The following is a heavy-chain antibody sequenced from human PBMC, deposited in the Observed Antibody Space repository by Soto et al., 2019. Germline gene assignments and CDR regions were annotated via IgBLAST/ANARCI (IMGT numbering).Heavy chain of an antibody. D-gene: IGHD4-17*01. CDR1: AASISSSSYY. CDR2: IYYSGST. J-gene: IGHJ6*02. V-gene: IGHV4-39*01. Sequence: PSETLSLTCTVSAASISSSSYYWGWIRQPPGKGLEWIGSIYYSGSTYYNPSLKSRVTISVDTSKNQFSLKLSSVTAADTAVYYCARHQTTVTTFYYYYGMDVWGQGTTVTVSS. CDR3: ARHQTTVTTFYYYYGMDV.